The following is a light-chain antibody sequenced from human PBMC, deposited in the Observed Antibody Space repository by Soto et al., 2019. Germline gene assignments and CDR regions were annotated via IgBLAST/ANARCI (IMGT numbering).Light chain of an antibody. CDR2: STD. Sequence: QTVVTQEPSFSVSPGGTVTLTCGLSSGSVSTGYFPSWFQQTPGQAPRTLIYSTDSRSSGVPDRFSGSILGNKAALTITGAQANDESDYYCLLYMGGGIWVFGGGTSSPS. CDR1: SGSVSTGYF. CDR3: LLYMGGGIWV. J-gene: IGLJ3*02. V-gene: IGLV8-61*01.